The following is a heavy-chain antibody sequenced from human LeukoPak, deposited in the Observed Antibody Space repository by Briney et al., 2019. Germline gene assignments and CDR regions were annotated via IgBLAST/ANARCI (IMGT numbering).Heavy chain of an antibody. Sequence: SVKVSCKASGGTFSSYAISWVRQAPGQGLEWMGGIIPIFGTANYAQKFQGRVTITTDESTSTAYMELSSLGSEDTAVYYCARNLGYCSSTSCYSNWFDPWGQGTLVTVSS. V-gene: IGHV1-69*05. CDR3: ARNLGYCSSTSCYSNWFDP. D-gene: IGHD2-2*01. CDR1: GGTFSSYA. J-gene: IGHJ5*02. CDR2: IIPIFGTA.